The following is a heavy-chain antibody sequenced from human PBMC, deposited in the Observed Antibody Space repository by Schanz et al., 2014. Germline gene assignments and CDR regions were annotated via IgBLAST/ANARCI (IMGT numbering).Heavy chain of an antibody. CDR1: GFSFDSYN. V-gene: IGHV3-48*02. D-gene: IGHD1-26*01. Sequence: EVQLVESGGGLVKPGGSPRLSCTASGFSFDSYNMNWVRQSPGKGLEWVSYISSSSSTIYYADSVKGRFTISRDNAKNSLYLQMNSLRDEDTAVYYCARGGATRFDYWGQGTLVTVSS. CDR3: ARGGATRFDY. J-gene: IGHJ4*02. CDR2: ISSSSSTI.